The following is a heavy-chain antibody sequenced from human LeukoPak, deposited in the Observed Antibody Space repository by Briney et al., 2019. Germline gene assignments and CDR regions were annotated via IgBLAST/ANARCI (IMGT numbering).Heavy chain of an antibody. CDR2: TRNKANSYIT. D-gene: IGHD6-19*01. Sequence: GGSLRPSCATSGFTLSDYYMNWVRQAPGKGLEWVGRTRNKANSYITDYAASVKGRFTISRDDSKKSLYLQMNSLKTEDTAVYYCARLTGSSGNLLFDYWGQGTLVTVSS. CDR3: ARLTGSSGNLLFDY. V-gene: IGHV3-72*01. J-gene: IGHJ4*02. CDR1: GFTLSDYY.